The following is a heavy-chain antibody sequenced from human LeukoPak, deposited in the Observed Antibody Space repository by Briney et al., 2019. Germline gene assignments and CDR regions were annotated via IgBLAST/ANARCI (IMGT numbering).Heavy chain of an antibody. J-gene: IGHJ3*02. CDR3: ARQRASSSWSIDI. D-gene: IGHD6-13*01. CDR1: GYTFTGYY. V-gene: IGHV1-2*02. CDR2: INPNSGGT. Sequence: ASVKVSCKASGYTFTGYYMHWVRQAPGQGLEWMGWINPNSGGTNYAQKFQGRVTMTRDTSISTAYMELSRLRSDDTAVYYCARQRASSSWSIDIWGQGTMVTVSS.